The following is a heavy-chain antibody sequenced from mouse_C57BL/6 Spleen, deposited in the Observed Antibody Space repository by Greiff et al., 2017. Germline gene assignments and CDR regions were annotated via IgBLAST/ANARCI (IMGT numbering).Heavy chain of an antibody. V-gene: IGHV14-1*01. CDR2: IDPEDGDT. CDR1: GFNIKDYY. J-gene: IGHJ1*03. CDR3: TQGVTTVVAPV. Sequence: VQLQQSGAELVRPGASVKLSCTASGFNIKDYYMHWVKQRPEQGLEWIGRIDPEDGDTEYAPKFQGKATMTADTSSNTAYLQLSSLTSEDTAVYYCTQGVTTVVAPVWGTGTTVTVSS. D-gene: IGHD1-1*01.